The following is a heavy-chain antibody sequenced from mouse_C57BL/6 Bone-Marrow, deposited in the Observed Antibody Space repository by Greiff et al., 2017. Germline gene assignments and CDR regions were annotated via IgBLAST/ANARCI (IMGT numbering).Heavy chain of an antibody. CDR3: ARGEDGYPWYFDV. Sequence: EVKVVASGGGLVKPGGSLTLSCAASGFTFSDYGMHWVRQAPEKGLAWVAYISSGSSTIYYADTVTGRFTISRDNAKNTLFLQMTSLRSEDTAMYYCARGEDGYPWYFDVWGTGTTVTVSS. J-gene: IGHJ1*03. V-gene: IGHV5-17*01. CDR1: GFTFSDYG. CDR2: ISSGSSTI. D-gene: IGHD2-3*01.